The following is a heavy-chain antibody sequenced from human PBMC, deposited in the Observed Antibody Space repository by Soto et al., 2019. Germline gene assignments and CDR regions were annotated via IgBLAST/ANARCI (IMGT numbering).Heavy chain of an antibody. J-gene: IGHJ5*02. V-gene: IGHV3-11*01. CDR2: ISDSGSTI. CDR3: ARAPIPYSSTHHQRNLFDP. Sequence: GGSLRLSCAASGFTFSDYYMTWIRQAPGKGLEWISYISDSGSTIYNADSVKGRFTISRDNAKFLLYRQMNSLRAGDTAVHYCARAPIPYSSTHHQRNLFDPWGQGTLVTVSS. CDR1: GFTFSDYY. D-gene: IGHD6-13*01.